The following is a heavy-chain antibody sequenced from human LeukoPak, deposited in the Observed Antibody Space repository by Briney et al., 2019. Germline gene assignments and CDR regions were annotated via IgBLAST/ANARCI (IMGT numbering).Heavy chain of an antibody. CDR3: AREFEAAGFWAFDY. D-gene: IGHD3-16*01. Sequence: LSGGSLRLSCAVSGFTLSSYWMHWVRQAPGKGLAWVARMNSDGSATTYADSVKGRFTIFRDNAKNTLYLQMNSLRAEDTAVYYCAREFEAAGFWAFDYWGQGTLVTASS. V-gene: IGHV3-74*01. CDR2: MNSDGSAT. CDR1: GFTLSSYW. J-gene: IGHJ4*02.